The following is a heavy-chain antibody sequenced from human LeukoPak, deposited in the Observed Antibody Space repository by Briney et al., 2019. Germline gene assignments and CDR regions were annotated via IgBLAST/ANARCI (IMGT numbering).Heavy chain of an antibody. CDR3: AKKDYSNYNCFDY. Sequence: PGGSLRLSCAASGFTFSSYAMSWVRQAPGKGLEWVSAISGSGGSTYYADSVKGRFTISRDNSKNTLYLQMSSLRAEDTAVYYCAKKDYSNYNCFDYWGQGTLVTVSS. D-gene: IGHD4-11*01. J-gene: IGHJ4*02. CDR1: GFTFSSYA. V-gene: IGHV3-23*01. CDR2: ISGSGGST.